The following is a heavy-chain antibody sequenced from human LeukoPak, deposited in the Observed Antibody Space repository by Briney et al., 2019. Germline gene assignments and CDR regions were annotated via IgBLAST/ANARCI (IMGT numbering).Heavy chain of an antibody. CDR3: AKANDILTGYYPYYYYMDV. CDR1: GFTFSSYG. D-gene: IGHD3-9*01. CDR2: ISGSGGST. V-gene: IGHV3-23*01. J-gene: IGHJ6*03. Sequence: GGSLRLSCAASGFTFSSYGMSWVRQAPGKGLEWVSAISGSGGSTYYADSVKGRFTISRDNSKNTPYLQMNSLRAEDTAVYYCAKANDILTGYYPYYYYMDVWGKGTTVTISS.